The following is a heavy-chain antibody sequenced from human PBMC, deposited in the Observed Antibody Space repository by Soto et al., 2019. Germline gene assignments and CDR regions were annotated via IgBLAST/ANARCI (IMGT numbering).Heavy chain of an antibody. CDR1: GFTFSSYA. CDR3: AREYGITGTTFDY. D-gene: IGHD1-7*01. V-gene: IGHV3-30-3*01. Sequence: QVQLVDSGGGVVQPGRSLRLSCAASGFTFSSYAMHCVRQAPGKGLEWVAVISYDGSNKYYADSVKGRFTISRDNSKNTLYLQMNSLRAEDTAVYYCAREYGITGTTFDYWGQGTLVTVSS. CDR2: ISYDGSNK. J-gene: IGHJ4*02.